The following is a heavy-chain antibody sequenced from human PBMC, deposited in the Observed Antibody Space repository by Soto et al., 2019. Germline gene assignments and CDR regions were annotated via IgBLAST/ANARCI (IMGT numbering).Heavy chain of an antibody. V-gene: IGHV4-30-4*01. Sequence: TLSLTCTVSGGSISSGDYCWSWIRQPPGKGLEWIGYIYYSGSTYYNPSLKSRVTISVDTSKNQFSLKLSSVTAADTAVYYCARGRGYSYGLDPWGQGTLVTVSS. CDR1: GGSISSGDYC. D-gene: IGHD5-18*01. J-gene: IGHJ5*02. CDR3: ARGRGYSYGLDP. CDR2: IYYSGST.